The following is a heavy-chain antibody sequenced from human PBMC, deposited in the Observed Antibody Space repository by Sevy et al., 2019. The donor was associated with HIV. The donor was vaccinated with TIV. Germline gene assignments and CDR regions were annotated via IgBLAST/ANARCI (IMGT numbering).Heavy chain of an antibody. CDR2: ISGSGSTV. CDR3: ARDTYGDYSFDS. D-gene: IGHD4-17*01. CDR1: GFTFTTYG. Sequence: GGCLRLSCAASGFTFTTYGMNWVRQAPGKGLEWISYISGSGSTVYYADSVKGRFTISRDNAQNSLYLQMDSLRDEDTALYYCARDTYGDYSFDSWGQGTLVTVSS. J-gene: IGHJ4*02. V-gene: IGHV3-48*02.